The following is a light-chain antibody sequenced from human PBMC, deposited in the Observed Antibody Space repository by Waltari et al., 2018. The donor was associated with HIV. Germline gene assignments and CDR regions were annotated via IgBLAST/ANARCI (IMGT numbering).Light chain of an antibody. CDR2: ETN. V-gene: IGLV1-51*02. CDR3: GAWDNSLGGVV. Sequence: QSVLTQPPSVSAAPGQQVTISCSGCSSNIGRNSVAWYQHLPGTAPKIVIYETNKRPSGIPDRFSGSKSGTSGTLDITGLQTGDEADYYCGAWDNSLGGVVFGGGTKLTVL. J-gene: IGLJ2*01. CDR1: SSNIGRNS.